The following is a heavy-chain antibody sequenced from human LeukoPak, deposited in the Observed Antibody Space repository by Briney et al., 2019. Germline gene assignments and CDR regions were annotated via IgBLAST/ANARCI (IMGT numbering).Heavy chain of an antibody. V-gene: IGHV3-21*01. CDR3: ARDKGITGRADY. J-gene: IGHJ4*02. Sequence: PGGSLRLSCAASGFTFSSYSMNWFRQAPGKGLEWVSSISSSSGYIYYADSVKGRFTISRDNAKNSLYLQMNSLRAEDTAVYYCARDKGITGRADYWGQGTLVTVSS. CDR1: GFTFSSYS. CDR2: ISSSSGYI. D-gene: IGHD1-20*01.